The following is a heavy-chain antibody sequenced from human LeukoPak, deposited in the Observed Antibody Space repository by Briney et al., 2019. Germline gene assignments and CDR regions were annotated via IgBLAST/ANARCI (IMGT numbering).Heavy chain of an antibody. Sequence: PGGSLRLSCAASGFTFSSYWMHWIRQAPGKGLVWVSRIKRDGSTNYADSVKGRFTISRDNAKNTVSLQMNSLRAEDTGVYYCARVNRMVPGYCSGGTCPGDYWGQGTLVTVSS. V-gene: IGHV3-74*01. CDR2: IKRDGST. D-gene: IGHD2-15*01. J-gene: IGHJ4*02. CDR1: GFTFSSYW. CDR3: ARVNRMVPGYCSGGTCPGDY.